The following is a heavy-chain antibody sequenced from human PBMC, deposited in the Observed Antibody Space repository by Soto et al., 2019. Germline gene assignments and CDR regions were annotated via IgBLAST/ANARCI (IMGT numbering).Heavy chain of an antibody. CDR3: AKATATSGGAFEI. CDR1: GFICSSYD. V-gene: IGHV3-23*01. CDR2: ILVGGST. J-gene: IGHJ3*02. D-gene: IGHD1-1*01. Sequence: HPGGSLRLSCAVSGFICSSYDMSWVRQAPGKGLEWVSTILVGGSTHYEDAVKGRFTISRDTSKNTVYLQMNSLTAGDTAVYYCAKATATSGGAFEIYGQGTMVTVS.